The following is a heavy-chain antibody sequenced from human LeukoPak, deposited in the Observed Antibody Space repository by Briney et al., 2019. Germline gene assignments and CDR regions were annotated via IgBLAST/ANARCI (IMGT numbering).Heavy chain of an antibody. J-gene: IGHJ5*02. D-gene: IGHD3-3*01. CDR2: INHSRST. CDR1: GGSFSGYY. Sequence: SETLSLTCAVYGGSFSGYYWSWIRQPPGKGLEWIGEINHSRSTNYNPSLKSRVTISVDTSKNQFSLKLSSVTAADTAVYYCARIGTYYDFWSGSWFDPWGQGTLVTVSS. CDR3: ARIGTYYDFWSGSWFDP. V-gene: IGHV4-34*01.